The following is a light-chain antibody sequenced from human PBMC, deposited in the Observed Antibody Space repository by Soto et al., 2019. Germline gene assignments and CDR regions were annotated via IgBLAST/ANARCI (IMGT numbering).Light chain of an antibody. CDR1: SSSIGAGYD. V-gene: IGLV1-40*01. CDR2: ANT. CDR3: QSYDDSLGGHVI. J-gene: IGLJ2*01. Sequence: QPVLTQPPSVSGAPGQRVTISCTGSSSSIGAGYDVHWYQQLPGTAPKLLIYANTNRPSGVPDRSSGSKSGTSASLAITGLQAEDEADYYCQSYDDSLGGHVIFGGGTQLTVL.